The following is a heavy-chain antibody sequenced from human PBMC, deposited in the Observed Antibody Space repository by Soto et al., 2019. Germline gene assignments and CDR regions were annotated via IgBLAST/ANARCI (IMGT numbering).Heavy chain of an antibody. J-gene: IGHJ2*01. Sequence: QVQLVESGGGVVQPGRSLRLSCAASGFDFSTFGMHWVRQAPGKGLDWVAVTSYDGGHKYYADSAKGRFTISRDNSKNTLYLQMNSLRVEDTAVYYWATAPPPSTDGNTCWYFELWGRGTQVTVSS. V-gene: IGHV3-30*03. CDR1: GFDFSTFG. CDR2: TSYDGGHK. CDR3: ATAPPPSTDGNTCWYFEL.